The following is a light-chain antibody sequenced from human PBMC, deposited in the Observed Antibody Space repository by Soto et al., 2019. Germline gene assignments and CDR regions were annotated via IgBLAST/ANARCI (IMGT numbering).Light chain of an antibody. V-gene: IGKV3-11*01. J-gene: IGKJ5*01. CDR2: DAS. CDR1: QSVGSY. CDR3: QQRSNWPPIT. Sequence: EIVLTQSPATLSLSPGERATLSCRASQSVGSYLAWYQQKPGQPPRLLIYDASNRATGIPARFSGSGSWTDFTLTISSLEPEDFAVYYCQQRSNWPPITFGQGTRLEIK.